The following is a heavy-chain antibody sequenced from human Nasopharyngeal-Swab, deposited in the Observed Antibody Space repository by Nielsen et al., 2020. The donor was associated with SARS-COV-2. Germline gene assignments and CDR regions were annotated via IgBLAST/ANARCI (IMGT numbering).Heavy chain of an antibody. Sequence: SGPTLVKPTQTLTLTCTFSGFSLSTSGVGVGWIRQPPGKALEWLALIYWDDDKRYSPSLKSRLTITKDTSKNQVVLTMTNMDPVDTATYYCAHSPHDYVWGSYRFDYCGQGTLVTVSS. CDR2: IYWDDDK. CDR3: AHSPHDYVWGSYRFDY. D-gene: IGHD3-16*02. CDR1: GFSLSTSGVG. V-gene: IGHV2-5*02. J-gene: IGHJ4*02.